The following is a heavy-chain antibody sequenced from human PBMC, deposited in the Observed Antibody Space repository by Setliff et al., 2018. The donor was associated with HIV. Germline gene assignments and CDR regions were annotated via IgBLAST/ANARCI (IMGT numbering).Heavy chain of an antibody. CDR3: ARTEEWWRPFDY. CDR1: GFIFSSYA. CDR2: MSYDGNNK. J-gene: IGHJ4*02. Sequence: GGSLRLSCAASGFIFSSYAMHWVRQAPGKGLEWVAVMSYDGNNKYYADSVKGRFTISRDNSKNTLFLQMNSLRPEDTAVYYCARTEEWWRPFDYWGQGTLVTVSS. V-gene: IGHV3-30*01. D-gene: IGHD2-8*01.